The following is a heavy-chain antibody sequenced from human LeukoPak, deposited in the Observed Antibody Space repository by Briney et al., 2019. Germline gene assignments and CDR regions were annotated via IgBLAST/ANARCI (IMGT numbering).Heavy chain of an antibody. Sequence: GGPLRLSCAASGFTFSSYAMSWVRQAPGKGLEWVSAISGSGGSTYYADSVKGRFTISRDNSKNTLYLQMNSLRAEDTAVYYCAKVGRMLWFGESGYFDYWGQGTLVTVSS. V-gene: IGHV3-23*01. CDR1: GFTFSSYA. CDR2: ISGSGGST. D-gene: IGHD3-10*01. J-gene: IGHJ4*02. CDR3: AKVGRMLWFGESGYFDY.